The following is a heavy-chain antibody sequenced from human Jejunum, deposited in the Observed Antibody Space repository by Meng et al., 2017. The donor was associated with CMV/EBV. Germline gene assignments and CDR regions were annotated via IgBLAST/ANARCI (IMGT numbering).Heavy chain of an antibody. Sequence: TCTVSGGSISNGGYYWSWIRQHQGKGLEWIGYIYYSGSTCYNPSLKSRVTISVDTSKNQFSLNLSSVTAADTAVYYCARGGTVTNAAYWDQGTLVTVSS. J-gene: IGHJ4*02. CDR3: ARGGTVTNAAY. CDR2: IYYSGST. V-gene: IGHV4-31*03. D-gene: IGHD4-11*01. CDR1: GGSISNGGYY.